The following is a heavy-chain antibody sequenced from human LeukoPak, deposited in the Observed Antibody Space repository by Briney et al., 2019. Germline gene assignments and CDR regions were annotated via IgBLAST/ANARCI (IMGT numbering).Heavy chain of an antibody. D-gene: IGHD6-19*01. CDR2: ISSSSSYI. J-gene: IGHJ4*02. CDR3: AREGSGIFDY. Sequence: PGGSLRLSCAASGFTFSSYSMNWVRQAPGKGLEWVSSISSSSSYIYYADSVKGRFTISRDNAKNSLHLQMNSLRAEDTAVYYCAREGSGIFDYWGQGTLVTVSS. CDR1: GFTFSSYS. V-gene: IGHV3-21*01.